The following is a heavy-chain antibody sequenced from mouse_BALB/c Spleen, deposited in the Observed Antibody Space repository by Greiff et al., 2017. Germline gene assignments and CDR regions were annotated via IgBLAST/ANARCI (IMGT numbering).Heavy chain of an antibody. CDR2: ISSGSSTI. D-gene: IGHD4-1*01. V-gene: IGHV5-17*02. Sequence: EVMLVESGGGLVQPGGSRKLSCAASGFTFSSFGMNWVRQAPEKGLEWVAYISSGSSTIYYADTVKGRFTISRDNPKNTLFLQMTSLRSEDTAMYYCAITGLDYWGQGTTLTVSS. J-gene: IGHJ2*01. CDR1: GFTFSSFG. CDR3: AITGLDY.